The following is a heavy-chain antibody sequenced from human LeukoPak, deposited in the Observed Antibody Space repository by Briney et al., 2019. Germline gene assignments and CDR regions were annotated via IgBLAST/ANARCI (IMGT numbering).Heavy chain of an antibody. J-gene: IGHJ4*02. D-gene: IGHD1-26*01. CDR2: ISSDGSAI. CDR1: GFTFSSYS. Sequence: GGSLRLSCAASGFTFSSYSMNWVRQAPGKGLEWVSHISSDGSAIHYADSVRGRFTISRDNAKNSLFLQMNSLRAEDTAVYYCARGLGGSYYRYWGQGTLVTVSS. CDR3: ARGLGGSYYRY. V-gene: IGHV3-48*04.